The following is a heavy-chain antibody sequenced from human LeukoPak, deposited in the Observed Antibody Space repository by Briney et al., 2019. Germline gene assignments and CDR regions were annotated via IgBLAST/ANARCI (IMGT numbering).Heavy chain of an antibody. Sequence: SETLSLTCTVSGGSISSSSYYWGWIRQPPGKGLEWIGSIYYSGSTYYNPSLKSRVTISVDTSKNQFSLKLSSVTAADTAVYYCARGQQLVRHWFDPWGQGTLVIVSS. CDR3: ARGQQLVRHWFDP. D-gene: IGHD6-13*01. CDR1: GGSISSSSYY. J-gene: IGHJ5*02. V-gene: IGHV4-39*07. CDR2: IYYSGST.